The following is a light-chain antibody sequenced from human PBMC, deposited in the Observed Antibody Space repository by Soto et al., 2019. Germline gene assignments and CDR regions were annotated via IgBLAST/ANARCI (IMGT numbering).Light chain of an antibody. CDR1: QSVSSN. CDR2: GAS. J-gene: IGKJ1*01. V-gene: IGKV3-15*01. CDR3: QHYNNWPKT. Sequence: EIVMTQSPATLSVSPGERATLSCRASQSVSSNLAWYQQKHGQAPMLLIYGASTRATGIPARFSGSGSGTEFTLTISSLQSEDLAFYYCQHYNNWPKTFGQRTQVEIK.